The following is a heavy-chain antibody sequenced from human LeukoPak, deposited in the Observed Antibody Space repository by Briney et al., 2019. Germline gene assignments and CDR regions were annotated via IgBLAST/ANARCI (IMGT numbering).Heavy chain of an antibody. J-gene: IGHJ5*02. D-gene: IGHD2-2*01. CDR1: GDSITNYY. Sequence: PSETLSLTCTVSGDSITNYYWSWIRHSPGKGLESIGFIHHSGSANYNPSLKSRVTMSVDTSKNQFSLKMSSVTAADTAVYYCARGLVVVVPAAQRDPPNWFDPWGQGTLVTVSS. CDR3: ARGLVVVVPAAQRDPPNWFDP. CDR2: IHHSGSA. V-gene: IGHV4-59*12.